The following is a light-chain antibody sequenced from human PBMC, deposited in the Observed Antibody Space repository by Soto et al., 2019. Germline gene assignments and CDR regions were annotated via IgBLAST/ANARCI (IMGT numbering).Light chain of an antibody. Sequence: DIQMTQSPSTLCASVGDRVTITCRASQSITDYLNWYQQKPGKAPKLLIYAASSLQSGVPSRFSGSGSGTDFTLTISSLQPEDFATYYCQQSYSTPPTFGQGTKVDIK. CDR1: QSITDY. CDR3: QQSYSTPPT. J-gene: IGKJ1*01. V-gene: IGKV1-39*01. CDR2: AAS.